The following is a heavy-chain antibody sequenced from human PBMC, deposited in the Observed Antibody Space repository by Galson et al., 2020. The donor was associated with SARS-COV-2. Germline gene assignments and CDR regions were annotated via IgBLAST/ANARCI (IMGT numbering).Heavy chain of an antibody. J-gene: IGHJ4*02. CDR1: GFTFSISW. Sequence: GGSLRLSCAASGFTFSISWMSWFRQPPGKGLEWVANIKQDGSEKYYVDSVKGRFTISRDNAKNSLYLQMNSLRAEDTAVYYCARDPYDILTGYFDYWGQGTLVTVSS. V-gene: IGHV3-7*01. CDR2: IKQDGSEK. D-gene: IGHD3-9*01. CDR3: ARDPYDILTGYFDY.